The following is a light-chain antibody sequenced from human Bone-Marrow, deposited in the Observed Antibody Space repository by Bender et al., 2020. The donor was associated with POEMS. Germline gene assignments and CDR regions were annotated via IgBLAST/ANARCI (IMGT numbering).Light chain of an antibody. CDR1: NGDAGGFRF. CDR3: ASYAGNLFYV. CDR2: DVS. Sequence: GSPGQSISISCTETNGDAGGFRFVSWYQLHPGKAPKLIIYDVSKRPSGVPDRFSGSKTGNTASLTVSGLQTDDEAEYFCASYAGNLFYVFGSGTKVTVL. J-gene: IGLJ1*01. V-gene: IGLV2-8*01.